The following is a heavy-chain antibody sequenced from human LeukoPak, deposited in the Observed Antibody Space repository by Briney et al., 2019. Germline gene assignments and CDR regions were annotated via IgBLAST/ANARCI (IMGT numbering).Heavy chain of an antibody. J-gene: IGHJ4*02. D-gene: IGHD3-10*01. Sequence: ASVKVSCKASGYTFTSYYMHWVRQAPGQGLEWMGIINPSGGSTSYAQKFQGRVTITADKSTSTAYMELSSLRSEDTAVYYCARVSPDSGLKDYWGQGTLVTVSS. V-gene: IGHV1-46*01. CDR3: ARVSPDSGLKDY. CDR2: INPSGGST. CDR1: GYTFTSYY.